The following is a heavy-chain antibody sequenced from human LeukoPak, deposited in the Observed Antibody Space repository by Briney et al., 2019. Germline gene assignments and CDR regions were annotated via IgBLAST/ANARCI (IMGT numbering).Heavy chain of an antibody. Sequence: QAGGSLRLSCAASGFTFSSSAMSWVRQAPGKGLEWVSGISGSGGSTNYADSAKGRFTVSRDNSKNTLYLQMNSLRAEDTAVYYCAKESGLITLVQGYYFDYWGQGTLVTVSS. J-gene: IGHJ4*02. CDR1: GFTFSSSA. CDR2: ISGSGGST. D-gene: IGHD3-10*01. CDR3: AKESGLITLVQGYYFDY. V-gene: IGHV3-23*01.